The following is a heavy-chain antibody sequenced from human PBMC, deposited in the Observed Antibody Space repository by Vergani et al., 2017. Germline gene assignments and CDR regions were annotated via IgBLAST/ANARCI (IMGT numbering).Heavy chain of an antibody. J-gene: IGHJ4*02. CDR1: GFTFGYYA. CDR3: TRDRLDDSYAYFDY. D-gene: IGHD3-16*01. V-gene: IGHV3-49*03. CDR2: IRSKAYVQAT. Sequence: EVQLVESGGDLVQPGRSLRLSCTASGFTFGYYAMDWFRQAPGQGLEWVGGIRSKAYVQATIYAASVKGRFTISRDESKSIAYLQMSSLKAEDTAVYYCTRDRLDDSYAYFDYWGQGTLVTVSP.